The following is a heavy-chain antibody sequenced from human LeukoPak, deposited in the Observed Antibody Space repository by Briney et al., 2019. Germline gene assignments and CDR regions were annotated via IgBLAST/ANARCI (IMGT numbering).Heavy chain of an antibody. Sequence: GGSLRLSCAASGFTFSSYSMNWVRQAPGKGPEWVSSISSSSSYIYYADSVKGRFTISRDNSKNTLYLQMNSLRAEDTAVYYCARDLIPMVRGVHNWFDPWGQGTLVTVSS. D-gene: IGHD3-10*01. J-gene: IGHJ5*02. CDR2: ISSSSSYI. CDR1: GFTFSSYS. CDR3: ARDLIPMVRGVHNWFDP. V-gene: IGHV3-21*01.